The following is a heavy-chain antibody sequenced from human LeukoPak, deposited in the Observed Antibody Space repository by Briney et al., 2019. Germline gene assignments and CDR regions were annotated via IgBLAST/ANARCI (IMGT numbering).Heavy chain of an antibody. J-gene: IGHJ4*02. CDR3: AKDRYLRPKYFDY. D-gene: IGHD1-14*01. CDR1: GFTFSTYS. Sequence: GGSLRLSCAASGFTFSTYSMNWVRQAPGKGLEWVSYIDTGTSTIYYADSVKGRFTISKDNAKNSLYLQMNSLRAEDTAVYYCAKDRYLRPKYFDYWGQGTLVTVSS. V-gene: IGHV3-48*01. CDR2: IDTGTSTI.